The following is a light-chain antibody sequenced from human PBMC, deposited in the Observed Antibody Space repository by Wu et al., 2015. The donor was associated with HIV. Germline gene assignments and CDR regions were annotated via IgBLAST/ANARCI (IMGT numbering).Light chain of an antibody. V-gene: IGKV3-11*01. CDR2: DAS. CDR3: QQRSNWPIT. CDR1: QSVSGT. Sequence: EIVLTQSPATLSFSPGETATLSCRANQSVSGTIAWYQQKPGQAPRLLLFDASNRATGISDRFSGGGFVTDFTLTISSLEPEDFAVYYCQQRSNWPITFGQGTRLEIK. J-gene: IGKJ5*01.